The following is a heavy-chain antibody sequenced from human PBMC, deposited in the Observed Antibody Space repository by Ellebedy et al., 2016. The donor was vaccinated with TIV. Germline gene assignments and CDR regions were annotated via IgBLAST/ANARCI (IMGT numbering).Heavy chain of an antibody. D-gene: IGHD3-9*01. V-gene: IGHV1-18*04. Sequence: AASVRVSCKASGYTFTSYGISWVRQAPGQGLEWMGRISTYNGNTNYAQKFQGRVTMTTDTSTSSAYMELRSLRSDDTAVFYCARDGYDILTGQYVVVDYWGQGTLVTVSS. CDR3: ARDGYDILTGQYVVVDY. J-gene: IGHJ4*02. CDR1: GYTFTSYG. CDR2: ISTYNGNT.